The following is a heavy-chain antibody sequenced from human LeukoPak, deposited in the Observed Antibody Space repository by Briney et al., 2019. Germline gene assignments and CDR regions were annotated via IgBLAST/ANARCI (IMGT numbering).Heavy chain of an antibody. J-gene: IGHJ4*02. CDR1: GGTFSSYA. D-gene: IGHD2-15*01. V-gene: IGHV1-69*13. CDR2: IIPIFGTA. Sequence: SSVKVSCKASGGTFSSYAISWVRQAPGQGLEWMGGIIPIFGTANYAQKFQGRVTITADESTSTAYMELSSLRSEDTAVYYCASIVAVGCSGGSCYPRVNYFDYWGQGTLVTVSS. CDR3: ASIVAVGCSGGSCYPRVNYFDY.